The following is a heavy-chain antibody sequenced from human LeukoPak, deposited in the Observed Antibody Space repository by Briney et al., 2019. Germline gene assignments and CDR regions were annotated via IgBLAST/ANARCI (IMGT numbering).Heavy chain of an antibody. D-gene: IGHD1-26*01. CDR2: ISSSGDSI. V-gene: IGHV3-48*04. CDR1: GFTFNNAW. J-gene: IGHJ3*02. CDR3: ARDRRVGATWSVGAFDI. Sequence: PGGSLRLSCAASGFTFNNAWINWVRQAPGKGLEWVSYISSSGDSIYYADSVKGRFTISRDNAKNSLSLQMNSLRAEDTAIYYCARDRRVGATWSVGAFDIWGQGTTVTVSS.